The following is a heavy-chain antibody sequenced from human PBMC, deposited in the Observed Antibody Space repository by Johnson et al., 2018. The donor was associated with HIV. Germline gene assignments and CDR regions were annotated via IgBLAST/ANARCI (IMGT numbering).Heavy chain of an antibody. CDR3: ARDGVATEAHDAFDI. D-gene: IGHD5-12*01. Sequence: QVQLVESGGGVVQPGRSRRLSCGAFVYNVSTYGMHWVRQAPGKGLEWVAVISYDGSNKYYADSVKGRFTISRDNSKNTLYLQMNSLRAEDTAVYYCARDGVATEAHDAFDIWGQGTMVTVSS. CDR2: ISYDGSNK. CDR1: VYNVSTYG. J-gene: IGHJ3*02. V-gene: IGHV3-30*19.